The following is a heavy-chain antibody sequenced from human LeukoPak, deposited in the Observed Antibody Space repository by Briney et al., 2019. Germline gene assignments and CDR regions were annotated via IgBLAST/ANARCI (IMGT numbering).Heavy chain of an antibody. CDR1: GFTFSSYA. Sequence: GGSLRLSCAASGFTFSSYAMHWVRQAPGKGLGWVAVISYDGSNKYYADSVKGRLTISRDNSKNTLYLQMNSLRAEDTAVYYCARVRYCSGGSCPYNYYYGMDVWGQGTTVTVSS. V-gene: IGHV3-30*04. CDR2: ISYDGSNK. CDR3: ARVRYCSGGSCPYNYYYGMDV. D-gene: IGHD2-15*01. J-gene: IGHJ6*02.